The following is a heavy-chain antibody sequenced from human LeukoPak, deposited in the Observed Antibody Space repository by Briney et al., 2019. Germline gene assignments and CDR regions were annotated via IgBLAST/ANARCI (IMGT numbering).Heavy chain of an antibody. CDR3: ARDGARQYQFDY. D-gene: IGHD2-2*01. Sequence: GGSLRLSCAASGFTFSSYWMHWVRQAPGKGLGWVSSISSSSSYIYYADSVKGRFTISRDNAKNSLYLQMNSLRAEDTAVYYCARDGARQYQFDYWGQGTLVTVSS. CDR1: GFTFSSYW. V-gene: IGHV3-21*01. CDR2: ISSSSSYI. J-gene: IGHJ4*02.